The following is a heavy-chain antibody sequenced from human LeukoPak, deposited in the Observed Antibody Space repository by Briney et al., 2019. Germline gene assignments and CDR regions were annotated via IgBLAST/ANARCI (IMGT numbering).Heavy chain of an antibody. CDR2: IWYDGSNK. D-gene: IGHD5-18*01. CDR1: GFTFSSYG. J-gene: IGHJ4*02. CDR3: AKEKLPSGYSFLTDY. V-gene: IGHV3-33*06. Sequence: PGRSLRLSCAASGFTFSSYGMHWVRQAPGKGLEWVAVIWYDGSNKYYADSVKGRFTISRDDSKSTLYLQMNSLRPEDTAVYYCAKEKLPSGYSFLTDYWGQGTLVTVSS.